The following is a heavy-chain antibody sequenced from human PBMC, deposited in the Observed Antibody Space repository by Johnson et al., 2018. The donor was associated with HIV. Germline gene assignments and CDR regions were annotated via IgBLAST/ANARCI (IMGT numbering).Heavy chain of an antibody. D-gene: IGHD4-17*01. CDR2: IWYDGSNN. J-gene: IGHJ3*02. V-gene: IGHV3-33*08. Sequence: QMLLVESGGGVVQPGRSLRLSCAASGFTFSSYGMHWVRQAPGKGLEWVAVIWYDGSNNYYADSVKGRFTISRDNSKNTLYLQMNSRRAEDTAVYYCAKWENDYGDYGLDACDSWGQGTMVTVAS. CDR1: GFTFSSYG. CDR3: AKWENDYGDYGLDACDS.